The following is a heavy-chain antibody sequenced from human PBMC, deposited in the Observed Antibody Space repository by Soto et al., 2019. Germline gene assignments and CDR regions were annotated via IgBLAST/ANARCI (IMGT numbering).Heavy chain of an antibody. CDR3: VKVRGGFYTYYFDY. CDR2: ISGSGIST. CDR1: GFIFSSYA. J-gene: IGHJ4*02. D-gene: IGHD3-10*01. Sequence: EVQLLESGGGLEQPGGSLRLSCAASGFIFSSYAMNWVRQAPGQGLERVAGISGSGISTYYADSVKGRFSISRDNSKNTLYLQMTSLRGEDTAIYYCVKVRGGFYTYYFDYWGQGSLVSVSS. V-gene: IGHV3-23*01.